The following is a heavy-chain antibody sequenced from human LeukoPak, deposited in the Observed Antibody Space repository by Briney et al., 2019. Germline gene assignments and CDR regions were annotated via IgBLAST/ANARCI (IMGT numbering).Heavy chain of an antibody. CDR3: ARRPRNDILTGTPFDY. Sequence: PSETLSLTCTVSGGSISSYYWSWIRQPPGKGLEWIGYIYYSGSTDPNPSLKSRVTISVDTSKNQFSLKLRSVTAADTAVYYCARRPRNDILTGTPFDYWGQGTLVTVSS. CDR1: GGSISSYY. D-gene: IGHD3-9*01. J-gene: IGHJ4*02. V-gene: IGHV4-59*01. CDR2: IYYSGST.